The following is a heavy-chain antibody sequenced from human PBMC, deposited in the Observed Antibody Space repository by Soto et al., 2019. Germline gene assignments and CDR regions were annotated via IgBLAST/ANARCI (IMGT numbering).Heavy chain of an antibody. J-gene: IGHJ4*02. V-gene: IGHV3-33*01. CDR2: IWHDGSNK. CDR3: TIAAIRGELLEY. CDR1: GLAFNNYG. D-gene: IGHD1-26*01. Sequence: QVQLVESGGGVVQPGRSLRLSCAASGLAFNNYGMHWVRQAPGKGLELVALIWHDGSNKGYADSVKGRFTISRDNSKNTLNLQMNSLRVEDTAGYYCTIAAIRGELLEYWGQGTQVTVSS.